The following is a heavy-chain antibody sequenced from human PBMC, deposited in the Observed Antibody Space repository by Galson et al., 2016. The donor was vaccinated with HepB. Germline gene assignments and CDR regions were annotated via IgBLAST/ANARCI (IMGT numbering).Heavy chain of an antibody. CDR1: GYTYKTYG. J-gene: IGHJ4*02. Sequence: SVKVSCKASGYTYKTYGITWVRQAPGQGLEWMGWLAASNGNTIYGQNFQGRVTMTTDTSTSTAYMELRSLRYDDTAVYYCARTPYCGGDCSDFWGQGTLVTVSS. CDR2: LAASNGNT. CDR3: ARTPYCGGDCSDF. V-gene: IGHV1-18*01. D-gene: IGHD2-21*02.